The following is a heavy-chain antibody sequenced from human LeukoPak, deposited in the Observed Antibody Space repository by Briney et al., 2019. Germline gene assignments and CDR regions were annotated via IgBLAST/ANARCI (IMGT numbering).Heavy chain of an antibody. CDR3: ATTANTYYSDSSGYYFDY. V-gene: IGHV4-39*07. D-gene: IGHD3-22*01. Sequence: SETLSLTCTVAGGSISSSSYYWGCIRQPPGKGLECIGSIYYSGSTYYNPSLKSRVTISVDTSKNQFSLKLSSVTAADTAVYYCATTANTYYSDSSGYYFDYWRQGTLVTVSS. J-gene: IGHJ4*02. CDR1: GGSISSSSYY. CDR2: IYYSGST.